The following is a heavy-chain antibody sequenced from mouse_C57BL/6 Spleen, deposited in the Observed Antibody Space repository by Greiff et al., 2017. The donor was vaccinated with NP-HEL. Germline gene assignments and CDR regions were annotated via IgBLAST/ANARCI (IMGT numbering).Heavy chain of an antibody. V-gene: IGHV5-9-1*02. CDR3: TREGTVTWYFDV. J-gene: IGHJ1*03. D-gene: IGHD2-13*01. CDR1: GFTFSSYA. Sequence: DVMLVESGEGLVKPGGSLKLSCAASGFTFSSYAMSWVRQTPEKRLEWVAYISSGGDYIYYADTVKGRFTISRDNARNTLYLQMSSLKSEDTAMYYCTREGTVTWYFDVWGTGTTVTGSS. CDR2: ISSGGDYI.